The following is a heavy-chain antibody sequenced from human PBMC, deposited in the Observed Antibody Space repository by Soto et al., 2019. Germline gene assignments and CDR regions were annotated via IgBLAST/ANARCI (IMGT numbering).Heavy chain of an antibody. CDR3: AKENYDFWSGYLPRASWFDP. J-gene: IGHJ5*02. CDR1: GFTFSSYA. CDR2: ISGSGGST. D-gene: IGHD3-3*01. Sequence: GGSLRLSCAASGFTFSSYAMSWVRQAPGKGLEWVSAISGSGGSTYYADSVKGRFTTSRDNSKNTLYLQMNSLRAEDTAVYYCAKENYDFWSGYLPRASWFDPWGQGTLVTVSS. V-gene: IGHV3-23*01.